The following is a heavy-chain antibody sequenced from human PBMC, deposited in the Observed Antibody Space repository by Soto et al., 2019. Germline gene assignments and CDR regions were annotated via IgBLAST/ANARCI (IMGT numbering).Heavy chain of an antibody. J-gene: IGHJ5*02. CDR3: ARAYYGSGSYFGWFDP. CDR1: GGSFSGYY. D-gene: IGHD3-10*01. Sequence: SETLSLTCAVYGGSFSGYYWSWIRQPPGKGLEWIGEINHSGSTNYNPSLKSRVTISVDTSKNQFSLKLSSVTAADTAVYYCARAYYGSGSYFGWFDPWGQGTLVTVSS. CDR2: INHSGST. V-gene: IGHV4-34*01.